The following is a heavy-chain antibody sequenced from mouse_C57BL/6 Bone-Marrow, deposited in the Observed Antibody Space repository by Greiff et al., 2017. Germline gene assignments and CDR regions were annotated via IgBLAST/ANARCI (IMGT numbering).Heavy chain of an antibody. D-gene: IGHD1-1*01. J-gene: IGHJ2*01. Sequence: EVHLVESGGDLVKPGGSLKLSCAASGFTFSSYGMSWVRQTPDKRLEWVATISSGGSYTYYPDSVKGRFTISRDNAKNTLYLQMSSLKSEDTAMYYCAREVGSSSPFDYWGQGTTLTVSS. CDR2: ISSGGSYT. CDR1: GFTFSSYG. CDR3: AREVGSSSPFDY. V-gene: IGHV5-6*01.